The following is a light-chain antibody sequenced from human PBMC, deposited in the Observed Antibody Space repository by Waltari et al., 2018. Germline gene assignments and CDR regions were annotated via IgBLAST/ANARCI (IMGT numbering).Light chain of an antibody. CDR2: DVS. CDR1: SGDIGAYNY. CDR3: SSYTSSYNYV. V-gene: IGLV2-14*01. J-gene: IGLJ1*01. Sequence: QSALTQPASVSGSPGQSITISCPGTSGDIGAYNYVPWYQQHPGKAPKLMIFDVSNRPSGVSNRFSGSKSDNTASLTISGLLAEDEADYYCSSYTSSYNYVFGTATKVTVL.